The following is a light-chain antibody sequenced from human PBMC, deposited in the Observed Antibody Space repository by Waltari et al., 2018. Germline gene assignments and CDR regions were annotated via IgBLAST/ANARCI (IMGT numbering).Light chain of an antibody. CDR2: AVS. V-gene: IGKV2-28*01. Sequence: DIVMTQSPLSLPVTPGEPASISCRSSQSLLHSNGYNYLDWYLQKPGKAPNHLIYAVSTLRSGVPSRFSGSASGTEFTLTINSLQPEDFATYYCLHDYNYPRTFGQGTKEEIK. CDR1: QSLLHSNGYNY. CDR3: LHDYNYPRT. J-gene: IGKJ1*01.